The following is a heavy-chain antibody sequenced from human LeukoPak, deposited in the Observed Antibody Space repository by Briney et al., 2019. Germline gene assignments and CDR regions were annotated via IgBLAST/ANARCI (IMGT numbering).Heavy chain of an antibody. V-gene: IGHV4-59*01. CDR2: IYYSGST. CDR1: GGSISRYY. J-gene: IGHJ3*02. CDR3: ARVMDTAMVMRAFDI. D-gene: IGHD5-18*01. Sequence: APTLSLTCTVAGGSISRYYWSWIRHQPGKGLEWPGYIYYSGSTNYIPSLKSRVTISVDTSKNQFSLKLSSVTAADTAVYYCARVMDTAMVMRAFDIWGQGTMVTVSS.